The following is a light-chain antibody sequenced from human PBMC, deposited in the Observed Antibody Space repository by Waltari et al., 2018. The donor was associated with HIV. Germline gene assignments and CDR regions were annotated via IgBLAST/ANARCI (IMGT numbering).Light chain of an antibody. Sequence: SYVLTQPPSVSVAPGQTARITCGGNNIAATKSVHWYRLNPGQAPVVVIYDDRDRPSGIPDRFSSSSSGDTATLTISRAEAGDEADYYCQVWDGRGDPVIFGGGTKLAVV. CDR2: DDR. CDR1: NIAATKS. J-gene: IGLJ2*01. V-gene: IGLV3-21*02. CDR3: QVWDGRGDPVI.